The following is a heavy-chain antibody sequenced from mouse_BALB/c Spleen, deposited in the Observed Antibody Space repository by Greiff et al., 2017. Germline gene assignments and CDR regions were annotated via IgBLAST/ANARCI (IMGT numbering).Heavy chain of an antibody. Sequence: VQLVESGPELVKPGASVRISCKASGYTFTSYYIHWVKQMPGQGLEWIGWIYPGNVNTKYNEKFKGKATLTADKSSSTAYMQLSSLTSEDSAVYFCAREEVYYGSPYAMDYWGQGTSVTVSS. J-gene: IGHJ4*01. V-gene: IGHV1S56*01. D-gene: IGHD2-1*01. CDR2: IYPGNVNT. CDR3: AREEVYYGSPYAMDY. CDR1: GYTFTSYY.